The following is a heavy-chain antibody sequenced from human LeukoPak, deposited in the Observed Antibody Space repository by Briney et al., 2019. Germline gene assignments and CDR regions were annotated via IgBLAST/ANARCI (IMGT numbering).Heavy chain of an antibody. CDR1: GDSISSHY. Sequence: SETLSLTCSVSGDSISSHYWTWIRQSPGKGLDWIGYIHNTGDTNYNPSLKGRVTILMDTSKNQVSLKLSSVITADTAVYYCVRTRGMDVWGQGTAVTVSS. D-gene: IGHD3-16*01. V-gene: IGHV4-59*11. CDR3: VRTRGMDV. J-gene: IGHJ6*02. CDR2: IHNTGDT.